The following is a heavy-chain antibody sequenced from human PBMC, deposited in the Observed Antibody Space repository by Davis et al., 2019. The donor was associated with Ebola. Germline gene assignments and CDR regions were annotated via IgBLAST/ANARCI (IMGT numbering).Heavy chain of an antibody. CDR1: GFAISSKP. CDR2: IDTDGSRI. V-gene: IGHV3-74*01. J-gene: IGHJ3*02. Sequence: PGGSLRLSCTVSGFAISSKPMYWVRQGPGKGLVFVSRIDTDGSRINYADSVKGRFTIPRDNTKNTLYLQMNSLRAEDTAVYYCAWSRDQNHPDAFDIWGQGTMVTVSS. D-gene: IGHD1-14*01. CDR3: AWSRDQNHPDAFDI.